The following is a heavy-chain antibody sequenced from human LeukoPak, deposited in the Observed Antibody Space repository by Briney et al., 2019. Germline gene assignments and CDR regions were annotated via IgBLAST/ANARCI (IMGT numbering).Heavy chain of an antibody. D-gene: IGHD6-19*01. CDR3: ARVAADREYYYYMDV. J-gene: IGHJ6*03. CDR2: IYYSGST. Sequence: SETLSLTRTVSGGSISSYYWSWIRQPPGKGLEWIGYIYYSGSTYYNPSLKSRVTISVDTSKNQFSLKLSSVTAADTAVYYCARVAADREYYYYMDVWGKGTTVTVPS. CDR1: GGSISSYY. V-gene: IGHV4-59*08.